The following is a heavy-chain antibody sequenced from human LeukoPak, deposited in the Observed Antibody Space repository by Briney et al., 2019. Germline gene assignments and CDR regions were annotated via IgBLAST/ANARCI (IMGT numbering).Heavy chain of an antibody. Sequence: GGSLRLSCAASGFTFSSFGMHWVRQAPGKGLEWVAVIWYDASNKYYADSVKGGFTISRDNSKNTLYLQMNSLRDDDTAVYYCVRGVGVSRFNYLDSWGQGTLVIVSS. J-gene: IGHJ4*02. D-gene: IGHD6-13*01. V-gene: IGHV3-33*01. CDR2: IWYDASNK. CDR3: VRGVGVSRFNYLDS. CDR1: GFTFSSFG.